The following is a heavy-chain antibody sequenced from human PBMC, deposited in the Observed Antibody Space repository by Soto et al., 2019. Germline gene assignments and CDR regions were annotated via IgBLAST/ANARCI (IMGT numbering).Heavy chain of an antibody. CDR3: ARAYGGITMIVVVADAFDI. CDR2: ISYDGSNK. D-gene: IGHD3-22*01. Sequence: QVQLVESGGGVVQPGRSLRLSCAASGFTFSSYAMHWVRQAPGKGLEWVAVISYDGSNKYYADSVKGRFTISRDNSKNKLYMQMNRLRAEDTAVYYCARAYGGITMIVVVADAFDIWGQGTMVTVSS. CDR1: GFTFSSYA. J-gene: IGHJ3*02. V-gene: IGHV3-30-3*01.